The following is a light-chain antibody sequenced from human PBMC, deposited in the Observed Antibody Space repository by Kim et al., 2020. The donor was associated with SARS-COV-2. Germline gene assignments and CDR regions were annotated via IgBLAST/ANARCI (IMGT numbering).Light chain of an antibody. CDR1: SDDIGYFNL. CDR2: EVD. Sequence: QSALTQPASLSGSPGQSITISCTGTSDDIGYFNLVSWYQQYPGKAPKLIIYEVDKRPSGISNRFSGSKSGSTASLTISGLQAEDEADYYCCSFAGGMTADVFGTGTKVTVL. V-gene: IGLV2-23*02. J-gene: IGLJ1*01. CDR3: CSFAGGMTADV.